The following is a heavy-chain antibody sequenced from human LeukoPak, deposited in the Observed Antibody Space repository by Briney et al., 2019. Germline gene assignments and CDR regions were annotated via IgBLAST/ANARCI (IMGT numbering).Heavy chain of an antibody. CDR2: ISYDGSNK. CDR1: GXTFRSYA. Sequence: PGRSLRLSCAASGXTFRSYAMHWVRQAPGKGLECVAVISYDGSNKYYADSVKGRFTISRDKSKNTLYLQMNSLRAEDTAVYYCARGPERTGVGTRYYYDMDVWGQGTTVTVSS. V-gene: IGHV3-30-3*01. J-gene: IGHJ6*02. D-gene: IGHD2-8*01. CDR3: ARGPERTGVGTRYYYDMDV.